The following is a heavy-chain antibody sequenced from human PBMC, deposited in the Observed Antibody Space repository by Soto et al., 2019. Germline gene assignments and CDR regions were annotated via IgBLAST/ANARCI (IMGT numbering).Heavy chain of an antibody. CDR2: IIPIFGTA. CDR3: ARDLTPGYSYGYG. CDR1: GGTFSSYA. J-gene: IGHJ4*02. V-gene: IGHV1-69*12. D-gene: IGHD5-18*01. Sequence: QVQLVQSGAEVKKPGSSVKVSCKASGGTFSSYAISLVRQAPGQGLEWMGVIIPIFGTANYSQKFQGRVTITADESTSTAYRELSSLRSEDTDVYYCARDLTPGYSYGYGWGQGTLVTVSS.